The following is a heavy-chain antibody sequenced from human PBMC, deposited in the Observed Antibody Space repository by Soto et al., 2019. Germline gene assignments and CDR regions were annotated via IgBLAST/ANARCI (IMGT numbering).Heavy chain of an antibody. J-gene: IGHJ4*02. D-gene: IGHD3-10*01. CDR3: ARGWYYYGSGSYYPFDY. CDR2: ISSNSGTI. V-gene: IGHV3-48*02. Sequence: HPGGSLRLSCAASGFIFTSYAMNWVRQAPGKGLEWVSYISSNSGTIYYTDSVKGRFTISRDNTKNSLYLQMNSLRDEDTAVYYCARGWYYYGSGSYYPFDYWGQGTLVTVSS. CDR1: GFIFTSYA.